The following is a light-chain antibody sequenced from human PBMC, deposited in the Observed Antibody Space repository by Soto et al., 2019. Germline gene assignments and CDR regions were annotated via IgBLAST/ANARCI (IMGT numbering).Light chain of an antibody. Sequence: ELVMTQSPATLSLSPGDRATLSCRASQSVSSNLAWYQQKTGQAPRLLIYGASTRATGIPARFSGSGSGTELNLTISRLQSEDFAVYDCQKYNNWPRTCGQGTKVDI. CDR1: QSVSSN. J-gene: IGKJ1*01. CDR2: GAS. V-gene: IGKV3-15*01. CDR3: QKYNNWPRT.